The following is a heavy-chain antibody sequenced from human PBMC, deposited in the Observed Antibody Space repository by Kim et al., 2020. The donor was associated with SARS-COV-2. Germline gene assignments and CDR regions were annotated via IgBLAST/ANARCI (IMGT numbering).Heavy chain of an antibody. CDR1: GFTFSSYG. CDR2: IWYDGSNK. D-gene: IGHD4-17*01. V-gene: IGHV3-33*06. CDR3: AKDLRVTTVTTAGGPRYYYGMDV. Sequence: GGSLRLSCAASGFTFSSYGMHWVRQAPGKGLEWVAVIWYDGSNKYYADSVKGRFTISRDNSKNTLYLQMNSLRAEDTAVYYCAKDLRVTTVTTAGGPRYYYGMDVWGQGTTVTVSS. J-gene: IGHJ6*02.